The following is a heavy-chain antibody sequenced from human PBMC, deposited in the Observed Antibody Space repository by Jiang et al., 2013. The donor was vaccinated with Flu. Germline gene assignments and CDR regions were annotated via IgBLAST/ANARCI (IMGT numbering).Heavy chain of an antibody. J-gene: IGHJ6*02. CDR3: ARDQEESTSGSHWRYYYYDMDV. Sequence: CKTSGYTFTSHYMHWVRQAPGQGLEWMGIINPRSGSTTYAQKFQDRVSMTRDTSTSTVYMELSSLRSEDTAVYFCARDQEESTSGSHWRYYYYDMDVWGQGTTVTVSS. D-gene: IGHD1-26*01. CDR2: INPRSGST. V-gene: IGHV1-46*03. CDR1: GYTFTSHY.